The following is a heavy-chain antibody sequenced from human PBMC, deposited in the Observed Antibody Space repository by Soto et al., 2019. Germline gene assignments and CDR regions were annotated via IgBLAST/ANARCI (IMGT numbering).Heavy chain of an antibody. CDR1: GFTFDDYA. CDR3: AKGPYSGYFESYYFDY. J-gene: IGHJ4*02. CDR2: ISWNSGSI. Sequence: PGGSLRLSCAASGFTFDDYAMHWVRQAPGKGLEWVSGISWNSGSIGYADSVKGRFTISRDNAKNSLYLQMNSLRAEDTALYYCAKGPYSGYFESYYFDYWGQGTHVTVSS. V-gene: IGHV3-9*01. D-gene: IGHD5-12*01.